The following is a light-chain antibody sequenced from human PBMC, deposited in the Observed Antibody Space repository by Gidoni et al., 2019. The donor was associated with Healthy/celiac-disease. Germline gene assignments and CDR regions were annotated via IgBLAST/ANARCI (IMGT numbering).Light chain of an antibody. CDR1: SSDVGGYNY. Sequence: QSALTQPASVSGSPGQSITISCTGTSSDVGGYNYVSWYQQHPGKAPKLMIYEVSNRPSGVSNRFSGSKPGNTASLTISGLQAEDAADYYCSSYTSSSTRVFGGGTKLTVL. V-gene: IGLV2-14*01. CDR2: EVS. J-gene: IGLJ3*02. CDR3: SSYTSSSTRV.